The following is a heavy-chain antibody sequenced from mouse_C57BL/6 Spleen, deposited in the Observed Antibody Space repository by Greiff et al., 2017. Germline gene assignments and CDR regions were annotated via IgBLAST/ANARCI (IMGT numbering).Heavy chain of an antibody. CDR3: ARYDGYYEFAY. CDR2: IYPSDSYT. J-gene: IGHJ3*01. Sequence: QVQLQQPGAELVKPGASVKLSCKASGYTFTSYWMQWVKQRPGQGLEWIGEIYPSDSYTNYNQKFKGKATLTVNTSSSTAYMQLSSLPSDDSAVYYCARYDGYYEFAYWGQGTLVTVSA. CDR1: GYTFTSYW. V-gene: IGHV1-50*01. D-gene: IGHD2-3*01.